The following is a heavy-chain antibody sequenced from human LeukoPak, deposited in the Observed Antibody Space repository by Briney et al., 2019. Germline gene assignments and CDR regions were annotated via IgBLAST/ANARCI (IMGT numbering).Heavy chain of an antibody. Sequence: SETLSLTCTVSGDSVSSSSYYWGWIRQPPGKGLEWIGSIYYSGSTYYNPSLKSRVTISVDTSKSQFSLKLSSVTAADTAVYYCARVVVSTYYYGMDVWGQGTTVTVSS. D-gene: IGHD2-2*01. CDR1: GDSVSSSSYY. CDR2: IYYSGST. V-gene: IGHV4-39*01. CDR3: ARVVVSTYYYGMDV. J-gene: IGHJ6*02.